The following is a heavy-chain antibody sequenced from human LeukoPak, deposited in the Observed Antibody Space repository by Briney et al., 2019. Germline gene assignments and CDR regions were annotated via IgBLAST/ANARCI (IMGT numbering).Heavy chain of an antibody. J-gene: IGHJ4*02. CDR1: RFTFSSNA. Sequence: GGSLRLSCAISRFTFSSNAMNWVRQAPGKGLEWVSTVIGGGSTYHADSVKGRFSISTDNFKNTLYLQMNSLRVEDTALYYCAKRSTGYYFDSWGQGTLVTVSS. CDR3: AKRSTGYYFDS. V-gene: IGHV3-23*01. D-gene: IGHD2-2*01. CDR2: VIGGGST.